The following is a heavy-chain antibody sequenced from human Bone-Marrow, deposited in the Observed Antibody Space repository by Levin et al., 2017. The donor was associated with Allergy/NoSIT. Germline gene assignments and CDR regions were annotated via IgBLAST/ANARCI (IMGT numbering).Heavy chain of an antibody. CDR1: GYSFTSYA. CDR3: AREGSGGWHNKDPFDY. CDR2: VSAYNGNT. D-gene: IGHD3-10*01. V-gene: IGHV1-18*01. Sequence: ASVKVSCKASGYSFTSYAISWVRQAPGQGLEWMGWVSAYNGNTNYAQKFHDRVIMTTDTSTKTVSMELRSLRSDDTAVYYCAREGSGGWHNKDPFDYWGQGTLVTVSS. J-gene: IGHJ4*02.